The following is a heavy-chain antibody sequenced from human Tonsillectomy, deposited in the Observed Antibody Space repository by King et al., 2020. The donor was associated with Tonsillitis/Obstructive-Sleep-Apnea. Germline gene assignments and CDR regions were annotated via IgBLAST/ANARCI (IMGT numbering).Heavy chain of an antibody. CDR2: IYPGDSDT. CDR3: ARQNPTQDYYYGMDV. D-gene: IGHD1-1*01. Sequence: QLVQSGAEVKKAGESLKISCQGFGYSFTSYWIGWVRQMPGKGLEWMGIIYPGDSDTRYRPSFQGQVTISADKSIRTAYLQWSSLKASDTAMYFCARQNPTQDYYYGMDVWGQGTTVTVSS. V-gene: IGHV5-51*01. CDR1: GYSFTSYW. J-gene: IGHJ6*02.